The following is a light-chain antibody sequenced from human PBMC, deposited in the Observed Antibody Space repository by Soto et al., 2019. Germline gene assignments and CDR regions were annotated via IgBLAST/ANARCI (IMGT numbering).Light chain of an antibody. V-gene: IGLV2-14*01. CDR1: TNDVGALDY. CDR3: SSYTTNNAHV. Sequence: QSVLTQPASVSASPGQSISISCTGTTNDVGALDYVSWYQQHPGKPPKLIIYEIFNRPSGVSHRFSGSKSGNSASLTISGLQAEDEADYYCSSYTTNNAHVFGGGTKVTVL. J-gene: IGLJ2*01. CDR2: EIF.